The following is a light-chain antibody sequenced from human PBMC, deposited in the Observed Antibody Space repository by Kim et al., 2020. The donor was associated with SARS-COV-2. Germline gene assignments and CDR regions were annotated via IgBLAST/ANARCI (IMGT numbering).Light chain of an antibody. J-gene: IGLJ2*01. CDR1: SSDVGSYNL. Sequence: SITISCTGTSSDVGSYNLVSWYQQHPGKAPKLMIYEGSKRPSGVSNRFSGSKSGNTASLTISGLQAEDEADYYCCSYAGSSTSYVVFGGGTKLTVL. V-gene: IGLV2-23*01. CDR3: CSYAGSSTSYVV. CDR2: EGS.